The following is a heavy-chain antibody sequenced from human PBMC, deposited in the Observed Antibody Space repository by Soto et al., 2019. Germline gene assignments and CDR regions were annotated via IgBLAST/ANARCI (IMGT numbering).Heavy chain of an antibody. CDR2: IWYDGSNK. V-gene: IGHV3-33*01. D-gene: IGHD5-18*01. CDR1: GFTFSSYG. Sequence: QVQLVESGGGVVQPGRSLRLSCAASGFTFSSYGMHWVRQAPGKGLEWVAVIWYDGSNKYYADSVKGRFTISRDNSKNTLYLQMNSLRAEDTAVYYCARGSGPLKTASNYYYGMDVWGQGTTVTVSS. CDR3: ARGSGPLKTASNYYYGMDV. J-gene: IGHJ6*02.